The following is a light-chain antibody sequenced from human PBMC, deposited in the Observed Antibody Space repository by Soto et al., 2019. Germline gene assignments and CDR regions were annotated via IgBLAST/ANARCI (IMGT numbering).Light chain of an antibody. CDR1: SSNIGINY. CDR3: AAWDDSLGSHAV. CDR2: RNS. V-gene: IGLV1-47*01. J-gene: IGLJ7*01. Sequence: QPVLTQPPSASGNPGQTVTISCSGSSSNIGINYVYWYQQLPGTAPKLLIYRNSQRPSGIPDRFSGSKSGTSASLAISGLRSEDEADYDCAAWDDSLGSHAVFGGGTQLTVL.